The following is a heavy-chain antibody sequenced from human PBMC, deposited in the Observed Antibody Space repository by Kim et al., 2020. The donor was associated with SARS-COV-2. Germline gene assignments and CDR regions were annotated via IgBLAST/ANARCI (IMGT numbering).Heavy chain of an antibody. CDR2: IYYSVST. V-gene: IGHV4-59*13. Sequence: SETLSLTCTVSGGSINSYYWSWVRQPPGKGLEWIGYIYYSVSTNYNPSLRGRVTISVDTSKNQFSLKLSSVTAADTAVYYCARDRRDGYNLGKMNWFDPWGQGTLVTVSS. D-gene: IGHD5-12*01. J-gene: IGHJ5*02. CDR3: ARDRRDGYNLGKMNWFDP. CDR1: GGSINSYY.